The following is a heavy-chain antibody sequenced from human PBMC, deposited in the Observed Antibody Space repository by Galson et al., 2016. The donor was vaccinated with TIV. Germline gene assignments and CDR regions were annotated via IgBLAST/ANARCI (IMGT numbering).Heavy chain of an antibody. V-gene: IGHV3-23*01. CDR1: GFTFSSYA. D-gene: IGHD3-22*01. Sequence: SLRLSCAASGFTFSSYAITWVRQAPGQGLEWISAISGGGGSTYHTDSVKGRFTISRDNSKNTVFLQMNSLRAEDTAVYYCAEIDSSGYNYGGRFVYWGQGTLVTVSS. CDR2: ISGGGGST. J-gene: IGHJ4*02. CDR3: AEIDSSGYNYGGRFVY.